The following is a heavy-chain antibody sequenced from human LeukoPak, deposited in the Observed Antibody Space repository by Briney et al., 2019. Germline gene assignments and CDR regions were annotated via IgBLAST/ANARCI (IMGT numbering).Heavy chain of an antibody. J-gene: IGHJ4*02. D-gene: IGHD6-19*01. CDR2: IYSGGST. Sequence: GGSLRLSCAASGFTVSSNYMSWVRQAPGKGLEWVSVIYSGGSTYYADSVKGRFTISRDNSKNTLHLQMNSLRAEDTAVYYCAGGPYSSAFSNWGQGTLVTVSS. CDR3: AGGPYSSAFSN. CDR1: GFTVSSNY. V-gene: IGHV3-53*01.